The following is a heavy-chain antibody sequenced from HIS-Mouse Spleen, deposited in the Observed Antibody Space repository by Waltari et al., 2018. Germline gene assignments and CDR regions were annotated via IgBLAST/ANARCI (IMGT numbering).Heavy chain of an antibody. V-gene: IGHV3-30-3*01. CDR3: ARHGKIGGGYYFDY. CDR1: GFTFSSYA. CDR2: ISYDGSNK. D-gene: IGHD2-15*01. J-gene: IGHJ4*02. Sequence: QVQLVESGGGVVQPGRSLRLSCAASGFTFSSYAMHWFRQAPGKVLEWVAVISYDGSNKYYADSVKGRFTISRDNSKNTLYLQMNSLRAEDTAVYYCARHGKIGGGYYFDYWGQGTLVTVSS.